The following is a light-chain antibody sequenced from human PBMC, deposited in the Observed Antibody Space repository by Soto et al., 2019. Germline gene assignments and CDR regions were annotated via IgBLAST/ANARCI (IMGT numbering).Light chain of an antibody. Sequence: QSALTRPASVAGSPGQSITISCTGTSSDVGGYNYVSWYQQHPGKAPKLMIYEVNNRPSGVSNRFSGSKSGNTASLTISGLQAEDEADYYCSSYATSSTLHVFGTGTKVTVL. V-gene: IGLV2-14*01. CDR2: EVN. CDR3: SSYATSSTLHV. J-gene: IGLJ1*01. CDR1: SSDVGGYNY.